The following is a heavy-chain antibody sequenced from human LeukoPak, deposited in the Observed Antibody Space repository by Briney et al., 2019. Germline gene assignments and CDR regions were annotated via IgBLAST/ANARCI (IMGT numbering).Heavy chain of an antibody. J-gene: IGHJ4*02. V-gene: IGHV3-23*01. CDR2: ISGSGGST. CDR3: ARGVAARGASDY. D-gene: IGHD6-13*01. CDR1: GFTFSSYA. Sequence: GGSLRLSCAASGFTFSSYAMSWVRQAPGKGLEWVSAISGSGGSTYYADSVKGRFTISRDNSKNTLYLQMNSLRAEDTAVYYCARGVAARGASDYWGQGTLVTVSS.